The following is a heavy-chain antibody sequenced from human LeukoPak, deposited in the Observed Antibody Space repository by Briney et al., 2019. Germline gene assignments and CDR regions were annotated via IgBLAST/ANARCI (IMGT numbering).Heavy chain of an antibody. CDR2: ISNDGMRK. D-gene: IGHD5-24*01. J-gene: IGHJ4*02. Sequence: PGGSLRLSCAAPGFTFSRSAMHWVRQPPGKGLEWMAVISNDGMRKFHADSVKGRFTISRDNSKNTLYLQMDSLTTEDTALYYCARRRDGYNPELDYWGQGTLVTVSS. CDR1: GFTFSRSA. V-gene: IGHV3-30*04. CDR3: ARRRDGYNPELDY.